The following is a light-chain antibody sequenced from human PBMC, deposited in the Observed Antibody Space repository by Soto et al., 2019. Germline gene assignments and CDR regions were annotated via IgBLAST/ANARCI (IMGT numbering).Light chain of an antibody. CDR2: EVS. CDR3: SSYTSSNFWV. CDR1: SSDVGGYNY. Sequence: SALTQPGSVSGSPAQSITIYSTGTSSDVGGYNYDSWCQQHPGKAPKLMIYEVSSRPSGISNRFSDSKSGNTASLTISGLQAEAEADYYCSSYTSSNFWVFGEGTKVTVL. V-gene: IGLV2-14*01. J-gene: IGLJ3*02.